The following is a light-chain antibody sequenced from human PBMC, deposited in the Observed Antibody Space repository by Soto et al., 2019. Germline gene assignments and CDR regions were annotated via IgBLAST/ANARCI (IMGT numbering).Light chain of an antibody. V-gene: IGKV1-33*01. Sequence: DIQLTQSPSSLSASVGDRVTITCQASQDISDFLNWYQQKPGKAPTLVIYEASNLEKGVPSRFSGSGFGTAFAFTITSLQPEDFATYYCQQYDDLPTFGQGTKLEIK. CDR1: QDISDF. CDR2: EAS. J-gene: IGKJ1*01. CDR3: QQYDDLPT.